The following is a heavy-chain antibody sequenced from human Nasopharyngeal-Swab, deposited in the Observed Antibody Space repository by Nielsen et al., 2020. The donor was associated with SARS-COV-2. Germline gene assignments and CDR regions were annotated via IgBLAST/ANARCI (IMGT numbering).Heavy chain of an antibody. CDR1: GFTFSSYG. V-gene: IGHV3-30*18. Sequence: GGSLRLSCAASGFTFSSYGMHWVRQAPGKGLEWVAVISYDGSNKYYADSVKGRFTISRDNSKNTLYLQMNSLRAEDTAVYYCAKDGPCDHQVHYYYYGMDVWGQGTTVTVSS. D-gene: IGHD1-14*01. CDR2: ISYDGSNK. CDR3: AKDGPCDHQVHYYYYGMDV. J-gene: IGHJ6*02.